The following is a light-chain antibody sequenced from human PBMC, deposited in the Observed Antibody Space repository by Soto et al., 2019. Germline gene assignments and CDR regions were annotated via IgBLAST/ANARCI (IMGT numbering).Light chain of an antibody. CDR2: GSF. Sequence: DIQMTQSPSSLSVSVGDRVTITCRASQSITSYLNWYQQKPGKAPKLLNYGSFNLQSGVPSRFSGSGSGTDFTLTISSLQPEDFATYYCQQRFSAPYTFGQGTSLEIK. CDR3: QQRFSAPYT. J-gene: IGKJ2*01. CDR1: QSITSY. V-gene: IGKV1-39*01.